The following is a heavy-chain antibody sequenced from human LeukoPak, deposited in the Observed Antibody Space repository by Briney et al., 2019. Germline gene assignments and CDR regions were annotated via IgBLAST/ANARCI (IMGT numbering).Heavy chain of an antibody. J-gene: IGHJ6*04. CDR2: INSDGSST. CDR3: AELGITMIGGV. CDR1: RFTFSTYW. D-gene: IGHD3-10*02. Sequence: GGSLRLSCAASRFTFSTYWMHWVRQAPGKGLVWVSRINSDGSSTDYADSVKGRFTISRDNAKNSLYLQMNSLRAEDTAVYYCAELGITMIGGVWGKGTTVTISS. V-gene: IGHV3-74*01.